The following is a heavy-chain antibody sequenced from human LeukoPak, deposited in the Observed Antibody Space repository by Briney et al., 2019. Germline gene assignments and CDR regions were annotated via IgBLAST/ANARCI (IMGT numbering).Heavy chain of an antibody. D-gene: IGHD2-15*01. Sequence: ASVKVSCKASGYTFPDYGISWVRQAPGQGLEWMGWISADIGNTNYAQNFQGRVTMTRDRSTSTGFMELTSLTSDDTAVYYCARDRLGYCGYGSCLLFDNWGQGTLVTVSS. CDR2: ISADIGNT. CDR1: GYTFPDYG. J-gene: IGHJ4*02. CDR3: ARDRLGYCGYGSCLLFDN. V-gene: IGHV1-18*01.